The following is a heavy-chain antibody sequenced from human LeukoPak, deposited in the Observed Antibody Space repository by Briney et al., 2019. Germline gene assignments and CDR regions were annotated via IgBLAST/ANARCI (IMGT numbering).Heavy chain of an antibody. Sequence: GASVKVSCKASGYTFTGYYMHWVRQAPGQGLEWMGRINPNSGGTNYAQKFQGRVTMTRDTSISTAYMELSRLRSDDTAVYYCARDLTVLGYFDYWGQGTLVTVSS. CDR3: ARDLTVLGYFDY. D-gene: IGHD3-16*01. V-gene: IGHV1-2*06. CDR1: GYTFTGYY. J-gene: IGHJ4*02. CDR2: INPNSGGT.